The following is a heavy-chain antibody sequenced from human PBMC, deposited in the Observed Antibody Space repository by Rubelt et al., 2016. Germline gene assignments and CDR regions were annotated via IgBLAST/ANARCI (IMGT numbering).Heavy chain of an antibody. V-gene: IGHV3-33*08. CDR3: ARGGMGGSTGYFDY. Sequence: VQLVESGGGLVQPGGSLRLSCAASGFTVSSNYMSWVRQAPGKGLEWVAVIWYDGSNKYYADSVKGRFTISRDNSKNTLYLQMNSRRAEDTAVYYCARGGMGGSTGYFDYWGQGTLVTVSS. CDR2: IWYDGSNK. D-gene: IGHD1-26*01. J-gene: IGHJ4*02. CDR1: GFTVSSNY.